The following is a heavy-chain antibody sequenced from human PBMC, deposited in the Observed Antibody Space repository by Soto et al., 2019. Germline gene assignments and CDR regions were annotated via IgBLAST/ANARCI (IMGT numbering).Heavy chain of an antibody. D-gene: IGHD2-15*01. J-gene: IGHJ4*02. Sequence: QVQLVQSGAEVKKPGASVKVSCKASGYTFTSYAMHWVRQAPGQRLEWMGWINAGNGNTKYSQKFQGRVTITRDTSASTAYMELSSLRSEDTAVYYCARHPTWIQLGMVVAAPEHYDYWGQGTLVTVSS. CDR1: GYTFTSYA. CDR3: ARHPTWIQLGMVVAAPEHYDY. V-gene: IGHV1-3*01. CDR2: INAGNGNT.